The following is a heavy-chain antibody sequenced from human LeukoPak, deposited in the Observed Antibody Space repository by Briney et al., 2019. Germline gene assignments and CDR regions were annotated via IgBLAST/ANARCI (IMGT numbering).Heavy chain of an antibody. CDR2: IIPIFGTA. D-gene: IGHD3-10*01. CDR3: STDSGRSYFYFDF. J-gene: IGHJ4*02. Sequence: ASVKVSCKASGGTFSSYAISWVRQAPGQGLGWMGGIIPIFGTANYAQKFQGRVTITADESTSTAYMELSSLRSEDTAVYYCSTDSGRSYFYFDFWGQGTLVTVSS. V-gene: IGHV1-69*13. CDR1: GGTFSSYA.